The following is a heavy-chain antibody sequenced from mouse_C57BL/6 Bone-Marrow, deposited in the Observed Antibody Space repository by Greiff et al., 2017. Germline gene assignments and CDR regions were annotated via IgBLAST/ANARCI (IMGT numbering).Heavy chain of an antibody. CDR1: GYTFTSYG. CDR3: SRDYYDGYYYAMDY. Sequence: QVQLQQSGAELARPGASVKLSCKASGYTFTSYGLSWVKQRTGQGLEWIGEIYPRSGNTYYNEKLKGKATLTADQSSSTSYMELRSLTADDSAVYFWSRDYYDGYYYAMDYWGQGTSVTVSA. D-gene: IGHD1-1*01. V-gene: IGHV1-81*01. CDR2: IYPRSGNT. J-gene: IGHJ4*01.